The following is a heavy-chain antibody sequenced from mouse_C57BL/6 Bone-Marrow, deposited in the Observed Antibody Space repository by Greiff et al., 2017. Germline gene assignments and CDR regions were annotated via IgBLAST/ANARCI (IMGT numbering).Heavy chain of an antibody. CDR1: GYTFTDYY. J-gene: IGHJ3*01. V-gene: IGHV1-26*01. Sequence: EVQLQQSGPELVKPGASVKISCKASGYTFTDYYMNWVKQSHGKSLEWIGDINPNNGGTSYNQKFKGKAKLNVDKSSRTAYMELRSLTSEDSDVYFFAGVVVRFAYWGQGTLVTVSA. CDR3: AGVVVRFAY. D-gene: IGHD1-1*02. CDR2: INPNNGGT.